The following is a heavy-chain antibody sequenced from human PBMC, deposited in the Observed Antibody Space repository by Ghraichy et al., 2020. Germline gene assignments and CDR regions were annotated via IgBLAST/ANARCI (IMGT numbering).Heavy chain of an antibody. CDR3: ARDRHMKGWGDWFDP. J-gene: IGHJ5*02. V-gene: IGHV4-30-4*08. CDR2: IPDSGST. Sequence: SETLSLTCTVSGGSISSGDYYWNWIRQPPGEGLEWIGYIPDSGSTYYNPSLKSRLTISLDTSKNQFSLKLTSVTAADTAAYYCARDRHMKGWGDWFDPWGQGTLVTVSS. D-gene: IGHD3-16*01. CDR1: GGSISSGDYY.